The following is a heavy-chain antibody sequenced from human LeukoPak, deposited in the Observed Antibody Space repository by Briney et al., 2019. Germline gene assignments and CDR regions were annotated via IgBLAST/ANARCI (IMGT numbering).Heavy chain of an antibody. D-gene: IGHD3-10*01. V-gene: IGHV4-38-2*01. Sequence: SETLSLTCAVSGYSISSGFYWGWIRQPPGKGLKWIGSIHHSGSTYHNPSLKSRVTISVDTSKNQFSLKLSSVTAADTAVYYCASYGSGSYAFDIWGQGTMVTVSS. J-gene: IGHJ3*02. CDR3: ASYGSGSYAFDI. CDR2: IHHSGST. CDR1: GYSISSGFY.